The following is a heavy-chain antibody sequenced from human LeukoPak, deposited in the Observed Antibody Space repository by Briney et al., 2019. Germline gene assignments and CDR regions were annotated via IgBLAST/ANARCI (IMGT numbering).Heavy chain of an antibody. CDR2: IKSDGSST. CDR3: VRDGGRLNFGNGASFDY. V-gene: IGHV3-74*01. Sequence: GGSLRLSCAASGFTFSTSWMYWVRQAPGKGLVWVSRIKSDGSSTSYADSVKGRFTISRDNAKNTLYLQMNSLRAEDTAMYYCVRDGGRLNFGNGASFDYWGQGTLVTVST. J-gene: IGHJ4*02. D-gene: IGHD3-10*01. CDR1: GFTFSTSW.